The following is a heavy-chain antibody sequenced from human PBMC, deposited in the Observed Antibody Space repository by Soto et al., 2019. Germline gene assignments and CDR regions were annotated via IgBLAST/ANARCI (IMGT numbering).Heavy chain of an antibody. Sequence: GGSVKVSCKASGYTFTGYYIHWVRQAPGQGLEWMGWINPNSGGTNYAQKFQGRVTMTRDTSISTAYMELSRLRSDDTAVYYCARDRRDEGAAAGISYGMDAWGQGTTATV. CDR1: GYTFTGYY. V-gene: IGHV1-2*02. J-gene: IGHJ6*02. CDR3: ARDRRDEGAAAGISYGMDA. D-gene: IGHD6-13*01. CDR2: INPNSGGT.